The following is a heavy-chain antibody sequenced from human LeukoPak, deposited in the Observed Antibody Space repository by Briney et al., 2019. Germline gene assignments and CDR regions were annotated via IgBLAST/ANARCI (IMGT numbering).Heavy chain of an antibody. V-gene: IGHV1-69*06. CDR2: IIPIFGTA. CDR3: ARGVGATPYYYFDY. CDR1: GGTFSSYA. Sequence: SVKVSCKASGGTFSSYAISWVRQAPGQGLEWMGGIIPIFGTANYAQKFQGRVTITADKSTSTAYMELSSLRSEDTAVYYCARGVGATPYYYFDYWGQGTLVTVS. J-gene: IGHJ4*02. D-gene: IGHD1-26*01.